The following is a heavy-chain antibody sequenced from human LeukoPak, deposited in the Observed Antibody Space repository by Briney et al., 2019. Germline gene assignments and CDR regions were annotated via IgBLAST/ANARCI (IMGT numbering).Heavy chain of an antibody. V-gene: IGHV3-23*01. CDR2: ISGSGGST. CDR1: GFTFSSSA. Sequence: GGSLRLSCAASGFTFSSSAMNWVRQAPGKGLEWVSAISGSGGSTHYADSVKGRFTISRDNSKNTLFLQMNSLRAEDTAVYYCAREPAYSSSWYTRVGYYYYYMDVWGKGTTVTVSS. CDR3: AREPAYSSSWYTRVGYYYYYMDV. D-gene: IGHD6-13*01. J-gene: IGHJ6*03.